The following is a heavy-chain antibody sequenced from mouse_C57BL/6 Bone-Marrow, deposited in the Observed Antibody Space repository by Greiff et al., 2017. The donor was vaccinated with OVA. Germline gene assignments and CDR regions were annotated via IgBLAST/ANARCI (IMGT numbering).Heavy chain of an antibody. D-gene: IGHD1-1*01. Sequence: EVQLVESGAELVRPGASVKLSCTASGFNIKDDYMHWVKQRPEQGLEWIGWIDPENGDTEYASKFQGKATITADTSSNTAYLQLSSLTSEDTAVYYCTTLIYPRGYWGQGTTLTVSS. CDR3: TTLIYPRGY. V-gene: IGHV14-4*01. CDR1: GFNIKDDY. J-gene: IGHJ2*01. CDR2: IDPENGDT.